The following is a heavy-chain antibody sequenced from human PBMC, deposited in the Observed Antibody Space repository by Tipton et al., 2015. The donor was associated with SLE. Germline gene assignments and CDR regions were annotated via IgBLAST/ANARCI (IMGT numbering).Heavy chain of an antibody. CDR2: IYYSGST. CDR1: GGSISSSSYY. J-gene: IGHJ4*02. D-gene: IGHD3-22*01. CDR3: ARLYSNTYYYDSSYYFDY. Sequence: TLSLTCTVSGGSISSSSYYWGWIRQPPGKGLEWIGSIYYSGSTYYNPSLKSRVTISVDTSKKQFSLKLSSVTAADTAVYYCARLYSNTYYYDSSYYFDYWGQGTQVTVS. V-gene: IGHV4-39*01.